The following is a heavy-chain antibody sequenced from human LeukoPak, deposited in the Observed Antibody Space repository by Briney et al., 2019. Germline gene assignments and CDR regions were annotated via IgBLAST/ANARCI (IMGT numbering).Heavy chain of an antibody. CDR3: ARQFRDSSGYYSYYFDY. Sequence: GESLKISCKGSGYSFTTYWIGWVLQLPGRGLELMGIFYPGDSDTRYSPSFQGQVTISADKSISTAYLQWSSLKASDTAMYYCARQFRDSSGYYSYYFDYWGQGTLVTVSS. V-gene: IGHV5-51*01. J-gene: IGHJ4*02. CDR2: FYPGDSDT. D-gene: IGHD3-22*01. CDR1: GYSFTTYW.